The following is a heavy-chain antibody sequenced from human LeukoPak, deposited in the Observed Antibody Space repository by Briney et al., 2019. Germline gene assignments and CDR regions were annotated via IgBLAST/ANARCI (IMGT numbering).Heavy chain of an antibody. D-gene: IGHD1-26*01. V-gene: IGHV4-34*01. CDR1: GGSFSGYY. CDR3: ARGLIVGATSFDY. CDR2: INHGGST. Sequence: SETLSLTCAVYGGSFSGYYWSWIRQPPGKGLEWIGEINHGGSTNYNPSLKSRVTISVDTSKNQFSLKLSSVTAADTAVYYCARGLIVGATSFDYWGQGTLVTVSS. J-gene: IGHJ4*02.